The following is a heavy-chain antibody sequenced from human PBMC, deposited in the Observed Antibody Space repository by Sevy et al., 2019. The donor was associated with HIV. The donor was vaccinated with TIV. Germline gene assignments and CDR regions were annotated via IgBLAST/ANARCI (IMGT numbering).Heavy chain of an antibody. J-gene: IGHJ4*02. CDR1: GFTFSDYY. CDR3: ARDLHRGLSGSTSGY. V-gene: IGHV3-11*01. Sequence: GGSLRLSCAASGFTFSDYYMSWNRKAPGKGKGRVSYSSSSGSNIYYADSVKGRFTVSRDNAKNSMYLQMNSLRAGDTALYYCARDLHRGLSGSTSGYWGQGTLVTVSS. D-gene: IGHD3-3*01. CDR2: SSSSGSNI.